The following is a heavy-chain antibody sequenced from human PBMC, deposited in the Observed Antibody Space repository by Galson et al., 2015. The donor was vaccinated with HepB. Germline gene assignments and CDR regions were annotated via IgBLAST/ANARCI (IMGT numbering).Heavy chain of an antibody. CDR3: ARDDRYDSSGYYYGYYYGMDV. CDR2: IYYSGST. Sequence: ETLSLTCTVSGGSISSYYWSWIRQPPGKGLEWIGYIYYSGSTNYNPSLKSRVTISVDTSKNQFSLKLSSVTAADTAVYYCARDDRYDSSGYYYGYYYGMDVWGQGTTVTVSS. J-gene: IGHJ6*02. CDR1: GGSISSYY. D-gene: IGHD3-22*01. V-gene: IGHV4-59*01.